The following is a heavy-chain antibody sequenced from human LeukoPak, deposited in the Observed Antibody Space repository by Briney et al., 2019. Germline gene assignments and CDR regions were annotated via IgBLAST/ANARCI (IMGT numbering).Heavy chain of an antibody. CDR3: ARRSIAAAGHRYYMDV. D-gene: IGHD6-13*01. J-gene: IGHJ6*03. Sequence: SETLSLTCAVYGGSFSGYYWSWIRQPPGKGLEWIGEINHSGSTNYNPSLKSRVTISVDTSKNQFSLKLSSVTAADTAVYYCARRSIAAAGHRYYMDVWGKGTTVTVSS. V-gene: IGHV4-34*01. CDR2: INHSGST. CDR1: GGSFSGYY.